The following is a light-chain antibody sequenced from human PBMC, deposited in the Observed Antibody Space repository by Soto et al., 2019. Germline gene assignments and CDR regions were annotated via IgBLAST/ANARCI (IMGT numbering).Light chain of an antibody. CDR1: QSIAWNT. V-gene: IGKV3-20*01. Sequence: IVLTQSPGTLSLSPGERVSLSCSASQSIAWNTLAWFQQKPGQAPRLLIYQTSARAAGIPDRFSGSGSGTDFTLAISRLEPEDFAVFYCHHYGSTPYIFGQGTKLELK. CDR3: HHYGSTPYI. CDR2: QTS. J-gene: IGKJ2*01.